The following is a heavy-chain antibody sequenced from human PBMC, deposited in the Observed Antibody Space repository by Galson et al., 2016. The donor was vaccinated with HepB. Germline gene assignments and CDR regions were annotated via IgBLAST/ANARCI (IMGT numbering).Heavy chain of an antibody. CDR2: IYYSGNT. Sequence: SETLSLTCTVSGGSISSSSYYWGWLRQTPGKGLEWIASIYYSGNTYYSPSLNSRVTISVDTSKNKFSLSLNSVTAADTAVYYCASIEGFYFDTSGYYWGYDWYFDLWGRGTLVTVSS. J-gene: IGHJ2*01. CDR1: GGSISSSSYY. V-gene: IGHV4-39*01. D-gene: IGHD3-22*01. CDR3: ASIEGFYFDTSGYYWGYDWYFDL.